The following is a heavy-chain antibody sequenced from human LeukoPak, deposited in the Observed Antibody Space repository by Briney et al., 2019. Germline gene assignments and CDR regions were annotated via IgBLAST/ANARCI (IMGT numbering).Heavy chain of an antibody. CDR3: ARHSEGSPTD. J-gene: IGHJ4*02. Sequence: NPSETLSLTCTVSGGSISSGGYYWSWIRQPAGKGLEWIGRIYTSGSTNYNPSLKSRVTMSVDTSKNQFSPKLSSVTAADTAVYYCARHSEGSPTDWGQGTLVTVSS. V-gene: IGHV4-61*02. CDR2: IYTSGST. CDR1: GGSISSGGYY.